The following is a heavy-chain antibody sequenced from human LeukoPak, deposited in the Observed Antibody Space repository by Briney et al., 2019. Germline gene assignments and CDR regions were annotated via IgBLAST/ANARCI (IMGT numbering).Heavy chain of an antibody. CDR1: GYTFTNYG. CDR3: ARVETMVRGGYDYYYYGMDV. D-gene: IGHD3-10*01. CDR2: ISGYNGNT. J-gene: IGHJ6*04. Sequence: ASVKVSCKASGYTFTNYGISWVRQAPGQGLEWMGWISGYNGNTNYAQKVQGRVTMTTDTSTSTAYMELRSLRSDGTAVYYCARVETMVRGGYDYYYYGMDVWGKGTTVTVSA. V-gene: IGHV1-18*04.